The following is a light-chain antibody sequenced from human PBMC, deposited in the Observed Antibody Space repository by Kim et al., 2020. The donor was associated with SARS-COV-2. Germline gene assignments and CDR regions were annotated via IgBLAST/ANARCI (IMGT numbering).Light chain of an antibody. CDR3: QAWDSSTPYV. J-gene: IGLJ1*01. V-gene: IGLV3-1*01. CDR2: QDS. Sequence: PGQTASITCSGDKLGDKYACWYQQKPGQSPVLVIYQDSKRPSGIPERFSGSNSGNTATLTISGTQAMDEADYYCQAWDSSTPYVFGTGTKVTVL. CDR1: KLGDKY.